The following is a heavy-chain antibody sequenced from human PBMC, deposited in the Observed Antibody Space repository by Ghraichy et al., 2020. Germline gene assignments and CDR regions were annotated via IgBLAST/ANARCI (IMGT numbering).Heavy chain of an antibody. CDR2: ISAYNGNT. Sequence: ASVKVSCNASGYTFTSYGISWVRQAPGQGLEWMGWISAYNGNTNYAQKLQGRVTMTTDTSTSTAYMELRSLRSDDTAVYYCARDVGYSSGWYYIDYWGQGTLVTVSS. J-gene: IGHJ4*02. CDR3: ARDVGYSSGWYYIDY. V-gene: IGHV1-18*04. CDR1: GYTFTSYG. D-gene: IGHD6-19*01.